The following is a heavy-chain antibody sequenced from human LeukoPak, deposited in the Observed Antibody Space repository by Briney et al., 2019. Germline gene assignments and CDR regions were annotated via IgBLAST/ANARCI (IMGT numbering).Heavy chain of an antibody. D-gene: IGHD3-10*01. CDR1: GGSFGGYY. CDR3: ARSAPHYFDAFDI. Sequence: SETLSLTCAVYGGSFGGYYWSWIRQPPGKGLEWIGEINHSGSTNYNPSLKSRVTISVDTSKNQFSLKLSSVTAADTAVYYCARSAPHYFDAFDIWGQGTMVTVSS. CDR2: INHSGST. J-gene: IGHJ3*02. V-gene: IGHV4-34*01.